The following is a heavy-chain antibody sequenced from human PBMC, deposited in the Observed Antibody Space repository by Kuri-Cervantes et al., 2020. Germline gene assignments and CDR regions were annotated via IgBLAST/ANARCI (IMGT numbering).Heavy chain of an antibody. Sequence: SVKVSCKASGGTFSSYAISWVRQAPGQGLEWMGGIIPIFGTANYAQKFQGRVTITTDESTSTAYMELSSLRSEDTAVYYCASPFYSSGWYRDPAEYFQHWGQGTLVTVSS. CDR1: GGTFSSYA. V-gene: IGHV1-69*05. D-gene: IGHD6-19*01. CDR2: IIPIFGTA. J-gene: IGHJ1*01. CDR3: ASPFYSSGWYRDPAEYFQH.